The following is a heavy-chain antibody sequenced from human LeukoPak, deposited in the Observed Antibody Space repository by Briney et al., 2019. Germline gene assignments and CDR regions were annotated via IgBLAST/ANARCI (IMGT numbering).Heavy chain of an antibody. CDR2: IIPIFGTA. Sequence: SVKVSCKASGGTFGSYAISWVRQAPGQGLEWMGRIIPIFGTANYAQKFQGRVTITTDESTSTAYMELSSLRSEDTAVYYCARGGIAAAGTPLDYWGQGTLVTVSS. J-gene: IGHJ4*02. D-gene: IGHD6-13*01. CDR3: ARGGIAAAGTPLDY. CDR1: GGTFGSYA. V-gene: IGHV1-69*05.